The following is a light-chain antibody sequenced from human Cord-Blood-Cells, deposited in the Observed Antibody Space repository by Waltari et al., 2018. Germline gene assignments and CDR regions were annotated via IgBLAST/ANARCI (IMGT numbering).Light chain of an antibody. CDR3: SSYTSSSTYV. J-gene: IGLJ1*01. CDR1: SSDVGGYNY. V-gene: IGLV2-14*01. Sequence: QSALTQPASVSASPGQSIPIPCTGTSSDVGGYNYVSWYQQHPGKAPKLMIYDVSRRPSGVSNRFSGSKSGNTASLTISGLQAEDEADYCCSSYTSSSTYVFGTGTRVTVL. CDR2: DVS.